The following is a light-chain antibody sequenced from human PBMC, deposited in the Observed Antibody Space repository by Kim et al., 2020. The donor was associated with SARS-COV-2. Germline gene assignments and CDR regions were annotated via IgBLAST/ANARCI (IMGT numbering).Light chain of an antibody. V-gene: IGLV3-1*01. CDR3: QAWDSSSHVV. CDR2: QDS. CDR1: KLGDKY. J-gene: IGLJ2*01. Sequence: SYELTQPPSMSVSPGQTASITCSGDKLGDKYACWYQQKPGQSPVLVIYQDSKRPSGIPERFSGSNSGNTATLTISGTQAMDEADYYCQAWDSSSHVVFGGGTKVTVL.